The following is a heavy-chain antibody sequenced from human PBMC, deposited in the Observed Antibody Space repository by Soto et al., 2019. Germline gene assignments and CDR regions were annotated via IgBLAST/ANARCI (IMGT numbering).Heavy chain of an antibody. J-gene: IGHJ5*02. CDR3: AGYQSGNHPGLRENWFDP. CDR2: INPSGGNT. D-gene: IGHD1-26*01. Sequence: ASVKVSCKASGYTFTSYDMHWVRQAPGQGLEWMGIINPSGGNTSYAQKFQGRVTMTRDTSTSTVYMELSSLRSEDPAVYYCAGYQSGNHPGLRENWFDPWGQGTLVTVSS. CDR1: GYTFTSYD. V-gene: IGHV1-46*01.